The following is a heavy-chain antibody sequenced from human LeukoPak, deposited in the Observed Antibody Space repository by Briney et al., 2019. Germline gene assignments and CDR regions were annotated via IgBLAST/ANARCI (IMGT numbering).Heavy chain of an antibody. CDR1: GFTFSSYS. Sequence: KPGGSLRLSCAASGFTFSSYSVNWVRQAPGKGLEWVSSISSSSSYIYYADSVKGRFTISRDNAKNSLYLQMNSLRAEDTAVYYCAREGPDSSGYYPNAFDIWGQGTMVTVSS. D-gene: IGHD3-22*01. V-gene: IGHV3-21*01. J-gene: IGHJ3*02. CDR2: ISSSSSYI. CDR3: AREGPDSSGYYPNAFDI.